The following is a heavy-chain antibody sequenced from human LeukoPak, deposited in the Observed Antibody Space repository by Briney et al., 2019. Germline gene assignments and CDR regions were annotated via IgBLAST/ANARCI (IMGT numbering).Heavy chain of an antibody. CDR2: IYGGGST. Sequence: PGGSLRLSCAAPGFTVSTNFMGWVRQAPGKGLEWGSVIYGGGSTYYADSVKGRFTISRDTSKNTLYLQMNSLRAEDTAVYYCATWPGGWYGEDSWGQGTLVTVSS. CDR1: GFTVSTNF. J-gene: IGHJ4*02. CDR3: ATWPGGWYGEDS. D-gene: IGHD6-19*01. V-gene: IGHV3-53*01.